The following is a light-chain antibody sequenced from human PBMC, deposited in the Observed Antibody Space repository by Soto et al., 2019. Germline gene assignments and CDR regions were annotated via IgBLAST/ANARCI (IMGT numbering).Light chain of an antibody. J-gene: IGLJ2*01. Sequence: QAVVTQPPSVSGAPGQRVTISCTGSSSNIGTGYDVHWFQQLPGTTPKLLIFGNNNRPSGVPDRFSGSKSGTSASLAITGLQAEDEADYYCQSYDTSLGGYVVFGGGTKLTVL. CDR3: QSYDTSLGGYVV. CDR1: SSNIGTGYD. CDR2: GNN. V-gene: IGLV1-40*01.